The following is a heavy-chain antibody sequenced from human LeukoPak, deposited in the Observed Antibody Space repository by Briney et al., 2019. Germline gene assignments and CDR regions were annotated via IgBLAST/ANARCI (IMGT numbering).Heavy chain of an antibody. CDR1: GFAFSDYD. Sequence: GGSLRLSCSASGFAFSDYDMNWIPQAPGKGLEWLSYIRYDGSTIYDPASVRGRFTISRDNSKNSLFLQMNSLRVEDTAVYYCAREGRGYYGYFDYWGHGTLVTVSS. D-gene: IGHD3-3*01. CDR3: AREGRGYYGYFDY. CDR2: IRYDGSTI. J-gene: IGHJ4*01. V-gene: IGHV3-11*01.